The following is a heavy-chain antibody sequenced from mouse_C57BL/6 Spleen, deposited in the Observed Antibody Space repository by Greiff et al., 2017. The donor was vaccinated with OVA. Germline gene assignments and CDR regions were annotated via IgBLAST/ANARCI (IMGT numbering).Heavy chain of an antibody. CDR2: INPRTGGT. Sequence: VQLKQSGPELVKPGASVKISCKASGYSFTGYYMNWVKQSPEKSLEWIGEINPRTGGTTYNQKFKAKATLTVDKSSSTAYMQLKSLTSEDSAVHYCARAAQWYYFDYWGQGTTRTVSS. CDR3: ARAAQWYYFDY. J-gene: IGHJ2*01. D-gene: IGHD3-2*02. CDR1: GYSFTGYY. V-gene: IGHV1-42*01.